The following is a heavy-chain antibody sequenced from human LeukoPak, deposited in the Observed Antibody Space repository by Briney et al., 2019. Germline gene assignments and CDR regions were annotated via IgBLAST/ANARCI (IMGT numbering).Heavy chain of an antibody. CDR3: ARGRYYFDY. J-gene: IGHJ4*02. CDR1: GFTFSSYS. Sequence: GGSLRLSCAASGFTFSSYSMNWVRQAPGKGLEWVSYISSSSSTIYYADSVKGRFTISRDNAKNSLYLQMNSLRAEDTAVYYCARGRYYFDYWGQGTLVTVSS. V-gene: IGHV3-48*01. CDR2: ISSSSSTI.